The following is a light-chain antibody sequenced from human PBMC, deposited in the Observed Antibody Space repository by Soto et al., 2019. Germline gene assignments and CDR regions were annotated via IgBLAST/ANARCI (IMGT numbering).Light chain of an antibody. V-gene: IGKV3-15*01. Sequence: EVVLTQSPATVSLSPGERVTLSWRASQNIDINLVWYQQKPGQAPRLLSLRASTRATGIPARFSCSGSGTEFTLTISSPQSEDFAVYYCQQYQNWPQTFGQGTKVDIK. CDR3: QQYQNWPQT. CDR2: RAS. J-gene: IGKJ1*01. CDR1: QNIDIN.